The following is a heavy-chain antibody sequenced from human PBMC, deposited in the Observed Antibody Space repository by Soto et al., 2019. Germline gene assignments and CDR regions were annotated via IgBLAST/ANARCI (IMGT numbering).Heavy chain of an antibody. V-gene: IGHV3-23*01. Sequence: GSLRLSCAASGFTFSSYAMSWVRQAPGKGLEWVSAISGSGGSKYYADSVKGRFTISRDNSKNTLYLQMNSLRAEDTAVYYCAKGDYYDSSGYIGMDVWGQGTTVTVSS. CDR3: AKGDYYDSSGYIGMDV. CDR1: GFTFSSYA. CDR2: ISGSGGSK. D-gene: IGHD3-22*01. J-gene: IGHJ6*02.